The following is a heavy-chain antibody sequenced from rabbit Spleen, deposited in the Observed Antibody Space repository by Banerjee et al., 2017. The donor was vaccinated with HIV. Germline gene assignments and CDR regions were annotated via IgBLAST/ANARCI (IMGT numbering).Heavy chain of an antibody. D-gene: IGHD8-1*01. CDR1: GVSFSFNSY. CDR2: IDTGSNGFT. CDR3: ARDSGSSFSSYGMDL. J-gene: IGHJ6*01. Sequence: QSLEESGGDLVKPGASLTLTCTASGVSFSFNSYMCWVRQAPGKGLEWIACIDTGSNGFTYFASWAKGRFTISKTSSTTVTLQMTSLTAADTATYFCARDSGSSFSSYGMDLWAQGPSSPS. V-gene: IGHV1S40*01.